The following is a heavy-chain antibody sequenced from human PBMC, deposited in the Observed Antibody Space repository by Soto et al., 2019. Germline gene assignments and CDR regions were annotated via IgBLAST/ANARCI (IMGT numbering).Heavy chain of an antibody. J-gene: IGHJ4*02. Sequence: KPSETLSLTCTVSGGSISSADYYWSWIRQPPGKGLEWLGYIYYSGSTYYNPSLKSRVTISVDTSKNQFSLKLSSVTAADTAVYYCARDIEMATIGAYYFDYWGQGTLVTVSS. D-gene: IGHD5-12*01. V-gene: IGHV4-30-4*01. CDR2: IYYSGST. CDR3: ARDIEMATIGAYYFDY. CDR1: GGSISSADYY.